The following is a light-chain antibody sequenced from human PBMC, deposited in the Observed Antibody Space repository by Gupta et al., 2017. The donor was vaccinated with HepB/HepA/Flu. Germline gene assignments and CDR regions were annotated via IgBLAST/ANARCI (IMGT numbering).Light chain of an antibody. CDR3: QQYYSSPLT. CDR2: WAS. J-gene: IGKJ4*01. CDR1: RSILYSANNKNY. V-gene: IGKV4-1*01. Sequence: DIVMTQSPDSLAVSLGERATINCQSSRSILYSANNKNYLAWYQQKPGQTPKLLIYWASSRESGVPDRFSGSGSGTDFTLTISSLQAEDVAVYYCQQYYSSPLTFGGGTKVEIK.